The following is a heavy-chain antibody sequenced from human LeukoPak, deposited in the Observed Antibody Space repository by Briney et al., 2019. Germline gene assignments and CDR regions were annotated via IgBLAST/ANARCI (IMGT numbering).Heavy chain of an antibody. V-gene: IGHV3-15*01. CDR2: IKSKTDGGTT. CDR3: TTDLYYYDSSGYPDDAFDI. CDR1: GFTFSNAW. D-gene: IGHD3-22*01. Sequence: GGSLRLSCAASGFTFSNAWMSWFRQAPGKGLEWVGRIKSKTDGGTTDYAAPVKGRFTISRDDSKNTLYLQMNSLKTEDTAVYYCTTDLYYYDSSGYPDDAFDIWGQGTMVTVSS. J-gene: IGHJ3*02.